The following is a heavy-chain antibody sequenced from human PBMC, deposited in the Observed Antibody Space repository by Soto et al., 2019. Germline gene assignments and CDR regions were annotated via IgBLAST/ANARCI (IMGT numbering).Heavy chain of an antibody. D-gene: IGHD3-16*01. Sequence: DVQLLESGGGLVQPGGSLKLSCAASGFNVNDYSMYWVRQAPGEGLEWVSGISSVATYYADSVKGRFSISRHNSVNTLFLQMDSLRAEDTALYYCAKGAMFTSNLDVWGQGALVTVSS. V-gene: IGHV3-23*01. J-gene: IGHJ4*02. CDR1: GFNVNDYS. CDR2: ISSVAT. CDR3: AKGAMFTSNLDV.